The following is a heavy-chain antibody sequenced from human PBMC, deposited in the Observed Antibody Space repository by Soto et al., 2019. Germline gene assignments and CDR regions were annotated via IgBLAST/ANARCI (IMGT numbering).Heavy chain of an antibody. J-gene: IGHJ6*02. CDR1: GGTFGNSA. V-gene: IGHV1-69*14. CDR2: IIPIFSTP. D-gene: IGHD3-3*02. Sequence: QVQLVQSGAEVKKPGSSVTVSCKASGGTFGNSAISWVRQAPGQGLEWMGGIIPIFSTPDYAQKFQGRVTITADKSTSTAYMEVTSLRSEDTAVYYCARDTDRQQLGGNYYYAIVVWGQGTTVTVSS. CDR3: ARDTDRQQLGGNYYYAIVV.